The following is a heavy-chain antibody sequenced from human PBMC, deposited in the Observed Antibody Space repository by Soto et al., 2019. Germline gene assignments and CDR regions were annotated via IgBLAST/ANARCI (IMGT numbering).Heavy chain of an antibody. CDR1: NMTFTYAW. Sequence: PGGSLRLSCVVYNMTFTYAWMSWVRQAPGKGLEWVGRIKATAYGGTTDYAAPVKGRFSISRDDSKNTLYSEMNSLRTEDTGTYFCTKDDTSGYYFQHWGLGTLVTVSS. V-gene: IGHV3-15*01. D-gene: IGHD3-22*01. J-gene: IGHJ4*02. CDR3: TKDDTSGYYFQH. CDR2: IKATAYGGTT.